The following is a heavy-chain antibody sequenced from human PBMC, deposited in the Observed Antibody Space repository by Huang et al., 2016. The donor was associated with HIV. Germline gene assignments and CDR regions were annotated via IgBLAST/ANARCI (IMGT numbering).Heavy chain of an antibody. CDR2: INAGNGNI. V-gene: IGHV1-3*01. J-gene: IGHJ6*03. CDR1: GYIFSNNV. D-gene: IGHD6-19*01. CDR3: ARGRQGWYMAMDV. Sequence: QVQLVQSGAEVKKPGASVKVSCKASGYIFSNNVVHWVRQAPGQRLEWMGLINAGNGNIKSSQKFQGRITLLRDTSTNTVYMELDRLTSGDTSIYYCARGRQGWYMAMDVWGRGTTVTVAS.